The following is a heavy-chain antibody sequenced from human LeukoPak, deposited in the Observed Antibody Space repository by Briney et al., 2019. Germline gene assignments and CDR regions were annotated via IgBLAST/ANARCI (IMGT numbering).Heavy chain of an antibody. V-gene: IGHV4-38-2*02. CDR3: ARAMEDDAFDI. D-gene: IGHD3-10*01. CDR1: GYSISSGYY. J-gene: IGHJ3*02. CDR2: TYHSGST. Sequence: SETLSLTCTVSGYSISSGYYWGWIRQPPGKGLEWIGSTYHSGSTYYNPSLKSRVTISVDTPKNQFSLKLSSVTAADTAVYYCARAMEDDAFDIWGQGTMVTVSS.